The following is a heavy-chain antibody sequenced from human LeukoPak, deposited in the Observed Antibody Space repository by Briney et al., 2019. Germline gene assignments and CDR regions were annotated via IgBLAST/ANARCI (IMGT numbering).Heavy chain of an antibody. CDR2: ISGSGGST. Sequence: GGSLRLSCAASGFTFSSYAMSWVRQAPGKGLEWVSAISGSGGSTYYADSVKGRFTISRDNSKNTLYLQMYSLRAEDTAVYYCAKQYCTNGVCYKAFIDYFDYWGQGTLVTVSS. D-gene: IGHD2-8*01. V-gene: IGHV3-23*01. CDR1: GFTFSSYA. J-gene: IGHJ4*02. CDR3: AKQYCTNGVCYKAFIDYFDY.